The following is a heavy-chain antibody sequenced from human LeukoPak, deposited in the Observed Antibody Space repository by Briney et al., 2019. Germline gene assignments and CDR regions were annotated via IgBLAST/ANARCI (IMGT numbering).Heavy chain of an antibody. CDR1: GFTFSSYA. D-gene: IGHD6-19*01. CDR3: ARSSGWLQGKDV. CDR2: ISGGGDST. J-gene: IGHJ6*02. V-gene: IGHV3-23*01. Sequence: GGSLRLSCAASGFTFSSYAISWVRQAPGKGLEWVSTISGGGDSTYYAASLKGRLTISRDNSKNTVYLQMNSLRAEDTAVYYCARSSGWLQGKDVWGQGTTVTVSS.